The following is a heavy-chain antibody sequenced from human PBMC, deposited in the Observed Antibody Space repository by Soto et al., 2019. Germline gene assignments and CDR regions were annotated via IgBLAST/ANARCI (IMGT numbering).Heavy chain of an antibody. CDR1: GFSLSTSGVG. Sequence: QITLKESGPTLVKPTQTLTLTCTFSGFSLSTSGVGVGWIRQPPGKALEWLALIYWDDDKRYSPSLKSRLTITKDTSKNQVVLTMTNMDPVDTATYYCAHRNYDFWSAHIWFDPWGQGTLVTVSS. J-gene: IGHJ5*02. CDR3: AHRNYDFWSAHIWFDP. V-gene: IGHV2-5*02. CDR2: IYWDDDK. D-gene: IGHD3-3*01.